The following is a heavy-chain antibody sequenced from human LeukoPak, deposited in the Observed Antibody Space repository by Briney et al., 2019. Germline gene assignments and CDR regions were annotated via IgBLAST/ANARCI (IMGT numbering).Heavy chain of an antibody. V-gene: IGHV4-31*03. CDR1: GGSISSGGYY. Sequence: PSETLSLTCTVSGGSISSGGYYWSWIRQHPGKGLEWIGYIYYSGSTYYNPSLKSRVTISVDTSKNQFSLKLSSVTAADTAVYYCARGGWMTTVMSMYYYYYMDVWGKGTTVTVSS. J-gene: IGHJ6*03. CDR3: ARGGWMTTVMSMYYYYYMDV. D-gene: IGHD4-11*01. CDR2: IYYSGST.